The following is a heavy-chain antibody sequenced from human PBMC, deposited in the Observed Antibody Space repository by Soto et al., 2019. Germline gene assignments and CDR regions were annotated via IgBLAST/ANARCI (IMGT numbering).Heavy chain of an antibody. Sequence: PSETLSLTCTVSGGSISSGDYYWTWIRQPPGKGLEWIGYIYSSGSTYYNPSPKSRLTISLDTSKNQFSLKLSSVAAADTAVYYCAREGRATAGRFDYWGQGTLVTVSS. D-gene: IGHD6-13*01. CDR3: AREGRATAGRFDY. CDR2: IYSSGST. CDR1: GGSISSGDYY. J-gene: IGHJ4*02. V-gene: IGHV4-30-4*01.